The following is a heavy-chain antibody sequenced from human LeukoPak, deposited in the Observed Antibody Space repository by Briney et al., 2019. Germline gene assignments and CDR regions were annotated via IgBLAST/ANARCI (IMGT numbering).Heavy chain of an antibody. CDR3: ARGGGDLDV. J-gene: IGHJ6*02. CDR2: INTNTGKA. D-gene: IGHD3-16*01. Sequence: ASVKASCKPSGYDFSIYTLNWVRQVPGQGPEWMGWINTNTGKATYAQDFRGRFVFSFDSSVSTAYLEITSLTAADTAVYYCARGGGDLDVWGQGTTVIVSS. CDR1: GYDFSIYT. V-gene: IGHV7-4-1*02.